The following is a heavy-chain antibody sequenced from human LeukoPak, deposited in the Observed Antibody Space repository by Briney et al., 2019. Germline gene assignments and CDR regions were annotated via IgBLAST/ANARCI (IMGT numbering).Heavy chain of an antibody. V-gene: IGHV1-8*01. CDR3: ASVGGYYYYGMDV. J-gene: IGHJ6*02. Sequence: ASVTVSCKASGYTFTRYDIHWVRPATGQGVEWVGWMNPKSGKTGYAQKYQGRVTMTRNTSISTAYMELSSLRSEDTAVYYCASVGGYYYYGMDVWGQGTTVTVS. CDR2: MNPKSGKT. CDR1: GYTFTRYD. D-gene: IGHD3-10*01.